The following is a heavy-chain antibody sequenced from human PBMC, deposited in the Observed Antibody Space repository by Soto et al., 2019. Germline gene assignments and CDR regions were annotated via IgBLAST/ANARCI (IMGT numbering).Heavy chain of an antibody. CDR2: ISISSSDR. CDR1: GFTLRTYT. V-gene: IGHV3-21*06. J-gene: IGHJ4*01. CDR3: VRGMNPLF. Sequence: PGGSLRLSCAAPGFTLRTYTMNWVRQAPGKGLERVSSISISSSDRYYADSVRGRFTISRDNAKNALYLQMNSLRADDTAVYFCVRGMNPLFGGQGTLVTVSS.